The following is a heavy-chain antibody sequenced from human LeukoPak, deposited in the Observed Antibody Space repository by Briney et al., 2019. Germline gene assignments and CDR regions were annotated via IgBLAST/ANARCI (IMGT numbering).Heavy chain of an antibody. CDR1: GGSISSSSYY. J-gene: IGHJ4*02. CDR2: IYYSGST. CDR3: ASLVKVVVPAAINGVY. Sequence: SETLSLTCTVSGGSISSSSYYWGWIRQPPGKGLEWIGSIYYSGSTYYNPSLKSRVTISVDTSKNQFSLKLSSVTAADTAVYYGASLVKVVVPAAINGVYWGQGTLVTVSS. V-gene: IGHV4-39*01. D-gene: IGHD2-2*02.